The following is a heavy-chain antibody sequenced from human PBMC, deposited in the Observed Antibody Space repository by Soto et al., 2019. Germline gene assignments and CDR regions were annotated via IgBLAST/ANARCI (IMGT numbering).Heavy chain of an antibody. CDR2: ISYDGSNK. V-gene: IGHV3-30-3*01. D-gene: IGHD3-3*01. CDR3: ARGLTKYDCWSGYLDY. J-gene: IGHJ4*02. Sequence: QVQLVESGGGVVQPGRSLRLSCAASGFTFSSYAMHWVRQAPGKGLEWVAVISYDGSNKYYADSVKGRFTISRDNSKNKLYLQMNSLRAEDTAVYYCARGLTKYDCWSGYLDYWGQGTLVTVSS. CDR1: GFTFSSYA.